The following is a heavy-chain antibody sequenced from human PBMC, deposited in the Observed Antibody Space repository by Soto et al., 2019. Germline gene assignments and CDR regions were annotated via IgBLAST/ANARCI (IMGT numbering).Heavy chain of an antibody. J-gene: IGHJ4*02. D-gene: IGHD3-22*01. V-gene: IGHV1-18*01. CDR1: GYTFTSYG. CDR3: ARDLRYYYDSSGYYYADYYFDY. Sequence: RASVKVSCKASGYTFTSYGISWVRQAPGQGLEWMGWISAYNGNTNYAQKLQGRVTMTTDTSTSTAYMELRSLRSDDTAVYYCARDLRYYYDSSGYYYADYYFDYWGQGTLVTVSS. CDR2: ISAYNGNT.